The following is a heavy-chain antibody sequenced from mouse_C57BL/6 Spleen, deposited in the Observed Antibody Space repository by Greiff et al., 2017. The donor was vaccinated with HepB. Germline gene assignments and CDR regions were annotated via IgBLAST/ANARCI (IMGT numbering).Heavy chain of an antibody. V-gene: IGHV1-26*01. J-gene: IGHJ2*01. CDR2: INPNNGGT. Sequence: VQLQQSGPELVKPGASVKISCKASGYTFTDYYMNWVKQSHGKSLEWIGDINPNNGGTSYNQKFKGKATLTVDKSSSTAYMELRSLTSEDSAVYYCARRGYYSNGYFDYWGQGTTLTVSS. CDR1: GYTFTDYY. D-gene: IGHD2-5*01. CDR3: ARRGYYSNGYFDY.